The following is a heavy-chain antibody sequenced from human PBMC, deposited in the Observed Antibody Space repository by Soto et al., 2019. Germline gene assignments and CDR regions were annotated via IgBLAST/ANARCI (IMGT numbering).Heavy chain of an antibody. CDR1: GGSISSYY. CDR2: IYYSGST. V-gene: IGHV4-59*01. Sequence: SETLSLTCTVSGGSISSYYWTWIRQFPGKGLEWIGNIYYSGSTNYNPFLKSRVTISVDSSKNQFSLKLSSVTAADTAVYYCVRANSFDYWGQGTLVTVSS. J-gene: IGHJ4*02. CDR3: VRANSFDY.